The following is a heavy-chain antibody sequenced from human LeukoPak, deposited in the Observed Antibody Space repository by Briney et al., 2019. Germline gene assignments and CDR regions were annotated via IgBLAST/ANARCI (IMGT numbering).Heavy chain of an antibody. CDR2: IIPIFGTA. D-gene: IGHD3-10*01. V-gene: IGHV1-69*13. CDR3: ARDLEGSGNFDY. J-gene: IGHJ4*02. CDR1: AGTFSSHA. Sequence: SVTVSCKASAGTFSSHAISWDRQAPGQRPERMGGIIPIFGTANYAQKFQGRVTITADESTSTAYMELSSLRSEDTAVFYCARDLEGSGNFDYWGQGTLVTVSS.